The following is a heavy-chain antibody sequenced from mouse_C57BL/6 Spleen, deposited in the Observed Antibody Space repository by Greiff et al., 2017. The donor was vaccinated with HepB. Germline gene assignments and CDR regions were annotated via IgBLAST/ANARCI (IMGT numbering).Heavy chain of an antibody. Sequence: VQLQQSGPGMVKPSQSLSLTCTVTGYSITSGYDWHWIRHFPGNKLEWMGYISYSGSTNYNPSLKSRISITHDTSKNHFFLKLNSVTTEDTATYYCARDGDYYGSSYWYFDVWGTGTTVTVSS. V-gene: IGHV3-1*01. CDR1: GYSITSGYD. D-gene: IGHD1-1*01. J-gene: IGHJ1*03. CDR3: ARDGDYYGSSYWYFDV. CDR2: ISYSGST.